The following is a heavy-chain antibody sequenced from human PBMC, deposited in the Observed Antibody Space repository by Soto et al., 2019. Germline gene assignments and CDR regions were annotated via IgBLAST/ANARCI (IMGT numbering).Heavy chain of an antibody. CDR2: NIPILGIA. J-gene: IGHJ6*02. CDR3: AREYYGSGSTYYYYYGMDV. CDR1: GGTFSSYT. Sequence: QVQLVQSGAEVKKPGSSVKVSCKASGGTFSSYTISWVRQAPGQGREWMGRNIPILGIANYAQKFQGRVTITADKSTSTAYMELSSLRSEDTAVYYCAREYYGSGSTYYYYYGMDVWGQGTTVTVSS. D-gene: IGHD3-10*01. V-gene: IGHV1-69*08.